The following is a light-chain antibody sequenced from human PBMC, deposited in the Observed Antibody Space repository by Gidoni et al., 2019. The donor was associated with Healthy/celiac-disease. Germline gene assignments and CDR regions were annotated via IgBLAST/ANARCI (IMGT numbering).Light chain of an antibody. J-gene: IGKJ3*01. CDR3: QQYGSSPLFT. V-gene: IGKV3-20*01. CDR2: GAS. Sequence: EIVLTQSPGTLSLSPGERATLSCRASQCVSSSYLAWYQQKPGQAPRLLIYGASSRATGIPDRFSGSVSGTDFTLTISRLEPEDFAVYYCQQYGSSPLFTFXPXTKVXIK. CDR1: QCVSSSY.